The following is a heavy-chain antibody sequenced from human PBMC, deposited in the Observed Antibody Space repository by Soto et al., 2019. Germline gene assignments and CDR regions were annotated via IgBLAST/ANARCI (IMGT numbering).Heavy chain of an antibody. CDR2: IYYSGST. J-gene: IGHJ5*02. D-gene: IGHD3-16*01. Sequence: SETLSLTCTVSGGSISSGDYYWNWIRQPPGKGLEWIGYIYYSGSTYYNPSLKSRVTISVDTSKNQFSLKLSSVTAADTAVYYCAREGGDNWFDPWGQGTLVTVSS. V-gene: IGHV4-30-4*02. CDR3: AREGGDNWFDP. CDR1: GGSISSGDYY.